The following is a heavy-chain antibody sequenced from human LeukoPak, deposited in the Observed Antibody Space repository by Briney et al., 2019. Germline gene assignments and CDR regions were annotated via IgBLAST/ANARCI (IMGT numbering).Heavy chain of an antibody. J-gene: IGHJ4*02. CDR1: GFTFSSYS. D-gene: IGHD4-17*01. CDR2: ISGSDGSNDGST. V-gene: IGHV3-23*01. CDR3: AKDPMTTVTTVDSD. Sequence: GGSLRLSCAASGFTFSSYSMSWVRQAPGTGLEWVSSISGSDGSNDGSTYYADSVKGRFTISRDNSKNTLYLQMNSLRAEDTAVYYCAKDPMTTVTTVDSDWGQGTLVIVSS.